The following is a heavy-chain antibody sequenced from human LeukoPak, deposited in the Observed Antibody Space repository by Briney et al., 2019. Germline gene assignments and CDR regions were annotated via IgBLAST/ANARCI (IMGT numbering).Heavy chain of an antibody. V-gene: IGHV3-48*02. CDR2: ISSTSSII. Sequence: PGGSLRLSCVASGFTFSDFSMNWVRQAPGKGLEWVSYISSTSSIIYYAGSVKGRFTMSRDNAKNSLYLQMNSLRDEDTAVYYCARDLHSGAYTLDSWGQGTLVTVSS. CDR1: GFTFSDFS. D-gene: IGHD1-26*01. CDR3: ARDLHSGAYTLDS. J-gene: IGHJ4*02.